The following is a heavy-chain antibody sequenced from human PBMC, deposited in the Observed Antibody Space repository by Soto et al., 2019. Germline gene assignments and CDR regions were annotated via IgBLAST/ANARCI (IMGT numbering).Heavy chain of an antibody. V-gene: IGHV3-23*01. CDR2: ISGSGDTT. CDR1: GFTFSSYA. D-gene: IGHD3-10*01. J-gene: IGHJ4*02. Sequence: EVQLLESGGGLVQPGGSLRLSCAASGFTFSSYAMSWVRQAPGKGLEWVSAISGSGDTTYYADSVKGRFTISRDNSKNTRYRQMNSLRVEDTAVCYCAKDRPRGRGYSGSGLVRGVRWGQGSLVTVSS. CDR3: AKDRPRGRGYSGSGLVRGVR.